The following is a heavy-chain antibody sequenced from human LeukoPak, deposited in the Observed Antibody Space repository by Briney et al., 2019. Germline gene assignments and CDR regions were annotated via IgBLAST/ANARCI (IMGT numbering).Heavy chain of an antibody. D-gene: IGHD2-2*01. Sequence: PGGSLRLSCAASGFTFSSYAVHWVRQAPGKGLEWVAVISYDGSNKYYADSVKGRFTISRDNSKNTLYLQMNSLRAEDTAVCYCARGDCSSTSCQRGLYMDVWGKGTTVTVSS. V-gene: IGHV3-30-3*01. CDR3: ARGDCSSTSCQRGLYMDV. CDR1: GFTFSSYA. J-gene: IGHJ6*03. CDR2: ISYDGSNK.